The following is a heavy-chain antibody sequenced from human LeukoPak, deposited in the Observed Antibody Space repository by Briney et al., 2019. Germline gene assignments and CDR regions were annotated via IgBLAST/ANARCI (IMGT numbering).Heavy chain of an antibody. V-gene: IGHV3-21*01. J-gene: IGHJ4*02. CDR2: ISSTSDYI. CDR1: GFTFSSYA. Sequence: GGSLRLSCAASGFTFSSYAMSWVRQAPGKGLEWVSAISSTSDYIYYADSVKGRFTISRDNAKNSLYLQMNSLRAEDTAVYYCARDLYGDYSFDYWGQGTLVTVSS. CDR3: ARDLYGDYSFDY. D-gene: IGHD4-17*01.